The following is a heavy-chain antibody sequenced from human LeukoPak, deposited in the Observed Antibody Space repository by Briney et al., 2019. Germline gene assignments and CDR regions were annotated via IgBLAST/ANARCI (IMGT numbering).Heavy chain of an antibody. J-gene: IGHJ6*03. CDR1: GFTFSSYW. D-gene: IGHD3-9*01. CDR3: ARGYYDILTAYYYYYMDV. V-gene: IGHV3-74*01. CDR2: INSDGSST. Sequence: GGSLRLSCAASGFTFSSYWMHWVRQAPGKGPVWVSRINSDGSSTSYADSVKGRFTISRDNAKNTLYLQMNSLRAEDTAVYYCARGYYDILTAYYYYYMDVWGKGTTVTVSS.